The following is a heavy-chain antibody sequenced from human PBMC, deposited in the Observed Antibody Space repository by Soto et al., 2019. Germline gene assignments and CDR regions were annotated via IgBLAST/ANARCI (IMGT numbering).Heavy chain of an antibody. CDR1: GFSLSTSGVG. CDR3: AHSLITMVRGVIITRSFDY. D-gene: IGHD3-10*01. J-gene: IGHJ4*02. V-gene: IGHV2-5*02. Sequence: ESGPTLVKPTQTLTLTCTFSGFSLSTSGVGVGWIRQPPGKALEWLALIYWDDDKRYSPSLKSRLTITKDTSKNQVVLTMTNMDPVDTATYYCAHSLITMVRGVIITRSFDYWGQGTLVTVSS. CDR2: IYWDDDK.